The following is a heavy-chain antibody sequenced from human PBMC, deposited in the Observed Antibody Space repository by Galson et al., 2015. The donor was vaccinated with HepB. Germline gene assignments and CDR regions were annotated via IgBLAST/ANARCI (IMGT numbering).Heavy chain of an antibody. J-gene: IGHJ3*02. CDR2: MNPNSGNT. D-gene: IGHD5-18*01. V-gene: IGHV1-8*01. CDR1: GYTFTSYD. Sequence: SVKVSCKASGYTFTSYDINWVRQATGQGLEWMGWMNPNSGNTGYAQKFQGRVTMTRNTSISTAYMELSSLRSEDTAVYYCAREKPYSYGSPDAFDIWGQGTMVTVSS. CDR3: AREKPYSYGSPDAFDI.